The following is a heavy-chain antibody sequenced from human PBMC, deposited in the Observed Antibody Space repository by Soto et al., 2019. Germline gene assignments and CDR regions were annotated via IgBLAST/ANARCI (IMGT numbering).Heavy chain of an antibody. CDR2: ISSSGSTI. D-gene: IGHD2-15*01. CDR3: ARGYCSGGSSLATGYYYYMDV. J-gene: IGHJ6*03. V-gene: IGHV3-11*01. CDR1: GFTFSDYY. Sequence: GGSLRLSCAASGFTFSDYYMSWICQAPGKGLEWVSYISSSGSTIYYADSVKGRFTISRDNAKNSLYLQMNSLRAEDTAVYYCARGYCSGGSSLATGYYYYMDVWGKGTTVTVSS.